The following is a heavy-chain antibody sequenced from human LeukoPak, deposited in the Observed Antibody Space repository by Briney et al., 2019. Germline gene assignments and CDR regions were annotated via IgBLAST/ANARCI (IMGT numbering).Heavy chain of an antibody. CDR1: GLTFSSYE. CDR3: ATLTGYSSSWYVRVRPEFDY. V-gene: IGHV3-48*03. Sequence: GGSLRLSCAASGLTFSSYEMNWVRQAPGKGLEWVSYISSSGSTIYYADSVKGRFTISRDNAKNSLYLQMNSLRAEDTAVYYCATLTGYSSSWYVRVRPEFDYWGQGTLVTVSS. CDR2: ISSSGSTI. J-gene: IGHJ4*02. D-gene: IGHD6-13*01.